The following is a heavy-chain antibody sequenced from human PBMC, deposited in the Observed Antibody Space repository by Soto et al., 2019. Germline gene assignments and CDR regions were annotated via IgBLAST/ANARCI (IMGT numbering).Heavy chain of an antibody. CDR3: ARFGCSSTSCWHFSFDP. CDR1: GYTFTSYG. Sequence: ASVKVSCKASGYTFTSYGISWVRQAPGQGLEWMGWISAYNGNTNYAQKLRGRVTMTTDTSTSTAYMELRSLRSDDTAVYYCARFGCSSTSCWHFSFDPWGQGTLVTVSS. CDR2: ISAYNGNT. D-gene: IGHD2-2*01. V-gene: IGHV1-18*01. J-gene: IGHJ5*02.